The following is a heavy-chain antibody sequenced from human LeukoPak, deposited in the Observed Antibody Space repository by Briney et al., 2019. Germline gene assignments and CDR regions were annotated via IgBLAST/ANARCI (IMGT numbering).Heavy chain of an antibody. D-gene: IGHD3-10*02. Sequence: PSETLSLTCTVSGVSIRSYFWSWIRQPPGKGLEWIGHTYYGGGTNYNPSLQSRVTISVDTSKSQLSLRLRSVTAADTAVYYCARVGWATTVFGDFDSPADWFDPWGQGTLVTVSS. CDR1: GVSIRSYF. CDR2: TYYGGGT. J-gene: IGHJ5*02. V-gene: IGHV4-59*01. CDR3: ARVGWATTVFGDFDSPADWFDP.